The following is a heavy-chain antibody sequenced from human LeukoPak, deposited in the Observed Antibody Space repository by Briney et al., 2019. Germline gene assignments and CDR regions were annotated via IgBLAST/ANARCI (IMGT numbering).Heavy chain of an antibody. CDR2: INSNNGDT. J-gene: IGHJ6*03. CDR3: ARGAWFGELYYYYYMDV. V-gene: IGHV1-2*02. Sequence: GASVKVSCKATGYTFTGYYMQWVRQAPGQGLEWMGWINSNNGDTNYAQKFQGRVTMTRNTSISTAYMELSSLRSEDTAVYYCARGAWFGELYYYYYMDVWGKGTTVTISS. CDR1: GYTFTGYY. D-gene: IGHD3-10*01.